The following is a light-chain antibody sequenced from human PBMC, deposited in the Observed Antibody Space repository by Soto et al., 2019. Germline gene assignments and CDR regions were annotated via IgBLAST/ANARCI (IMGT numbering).Light chain of an antibody. CDR2: KAS. Sequence: DIQLTQSHSTLSASVGERVTLTCRASQSISSWLAWYQQKPGKAPKLLIYKASSLESGVPSRFSGSGSGTEFTLTISSLQPDDFATYYCQQYNSYWTFGQGTKVDI. CDR1: QSISSW. J-gene: IGKJ1*01. CDR3: QQYNSYWT. V-gene: IGKV1-5*03.